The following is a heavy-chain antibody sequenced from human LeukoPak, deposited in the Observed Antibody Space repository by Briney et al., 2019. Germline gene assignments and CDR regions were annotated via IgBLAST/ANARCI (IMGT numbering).Heavy chain of an antibody. CDR1: RGSISNYE. CDR3: GVIKGMYFDY. V-gene: IGHV4-59*01. D-gene: IGHD3-10*01. Sequence: SETLSLTCTLSRGSISNYEWSWIRQPPGKGLEWIGYIYYSGSTNYNPSLKSRVTISVDTSKNQFSLKLSYVCARARSTMVRGVIKGMYFDYWGQGTLVTVSS. CDR2: IYYSGST. J-gene: IGHJ4*02.